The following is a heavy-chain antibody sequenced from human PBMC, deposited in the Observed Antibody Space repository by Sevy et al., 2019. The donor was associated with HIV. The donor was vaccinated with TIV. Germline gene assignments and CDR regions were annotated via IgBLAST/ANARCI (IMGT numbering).Heavy chain of an antibody. CDR2: IGTAGDT. CDR1: GFTFSSYD. D-gene: IGHD6-19*01. V-gene: IGHV3-13*01. CDR3: AGAYSSGWYDY. J-gene: IGHJ4*02. Sequence: GGSLRLSCAASGFTFSSYDMHWVRQATGKGLEWVSAIGTAGDTYYPGSVKGRFTISRENAKNSLYLQMNSLRVGDTAVYYCAGAYSSGWYDYWGQGTLVTVSS.